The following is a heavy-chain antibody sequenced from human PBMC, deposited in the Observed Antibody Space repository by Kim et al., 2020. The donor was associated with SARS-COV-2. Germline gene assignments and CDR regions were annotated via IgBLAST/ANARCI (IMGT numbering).Heavy chain of an antibody. Sequence: GGSLRLSCAASGFTFSNAWMSWVRQAPGKGLEWVGRIKSKTDGGTTDYAAPVKGRFTISRDDSKNTLYLQMNSLKTEDTDVYYCTTAIFGVVIIRYYYYGMDVWGQGTTVTVSS. CDR3: TTAIFGVVIIRYYYYGMDV. J-gene: IGHJ6*02. CDR1: GFTFSNAW. V-gene: IGHV3-15*01. D-gene: IGHD3-3*01. CDR2: IKSKTDGGTT.